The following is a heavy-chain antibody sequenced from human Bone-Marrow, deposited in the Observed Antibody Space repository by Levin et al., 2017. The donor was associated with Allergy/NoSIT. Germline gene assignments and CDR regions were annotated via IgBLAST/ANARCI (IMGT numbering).Heavy chain of an antibody. CDR2: ISSSSSYI. CDR1: GFTFSSYS. D-gene: IGHD5-18*01. J-gene: IGHJ4*02. Sequence: ETLSLTCAASGFTFSSYSMNWVRQAPGKGLEWVSSISSSSSYIYYADSVKGRFTISRDNAKNSLYLQMNSLRAEDTAVYYCARGRLDGWIQLWFDFDYWGQGTLVTVSS. V-gene: IGHV3-21*01. CDR3: ARGRLDGWIQLWFDFDY.